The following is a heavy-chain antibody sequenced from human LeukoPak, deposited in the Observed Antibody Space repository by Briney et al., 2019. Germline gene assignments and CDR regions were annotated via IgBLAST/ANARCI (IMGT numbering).Heavy chain of an antibody. CDR1: GASISPYY. CDR3: ARDYYGSSGAAFFDY. D-gene: IGHD3-22*01. V-gene: IGHV4-59*01. CDR2: IYYSGST. J-gene: IGHJ4*02. Sequence: SETLSLTCTVSGASISPYYWSWIRQPPGKGLEWIGYIYYSGSTNYNPSLKSRVTISVDTSKNQFSLKLNSVTAADTAVYYCARDYYGSSGAAFFDYWGQGTLVTVSS.